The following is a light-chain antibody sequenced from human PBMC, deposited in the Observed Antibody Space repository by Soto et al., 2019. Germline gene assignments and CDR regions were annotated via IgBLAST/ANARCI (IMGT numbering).Light chain of an antibody. J-gene: IGKJ1*01. Sequence: ETVMTQSPVTLSVSPGDTATLSCRASQRVSNHFAWYQQKPGQAPRLLIYAASTRAAGVPVGFSGSGSETEFTLTIRSLQSEDFALYYCHQYNNWPWTFGQGTRWTS. CDR1: QRVSNH. V-gene: IGKV3-15*01. CDR3: HQYNNWPWT. CDR2: AAS.